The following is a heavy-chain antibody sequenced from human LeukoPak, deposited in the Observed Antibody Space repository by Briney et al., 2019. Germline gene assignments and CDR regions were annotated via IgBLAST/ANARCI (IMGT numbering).Heavy chain of an antibody. CDR1: GSTFTSRG. CDR2: ISTSTGNI. J-gene: IGHJ5*02. CDR3: ARSYSSTWYGGFDP. Sequence: ASVKVSCKASGSTFTSRGISWVRQAPGQGLEWMGGISTSTGNINYAQKLQGRVSMTTDTSTTTVYMELRSLTSDDTAVYYCARSYSSTWYGGFDPWGQGTLVTVPS. V-gene: IGHV1-18*01. D-gene: IGHD6-13*01.